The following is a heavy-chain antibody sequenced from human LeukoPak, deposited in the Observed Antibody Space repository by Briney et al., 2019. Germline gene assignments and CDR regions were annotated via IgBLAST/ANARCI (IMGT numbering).Heavy chain of an antibody. J-gene: IGHJ2*01. CDR2: ISGSGGST. V-gene: IGHV3-23*01. CDR3: ARDPCYSWWYFDL. CDR1: GFTFSSYA. D-gene: IGHD2/OR15-2a*01. Sequence: PGGSLRLSCAASGFTFSSYAMSWVRQAPGKGLEWVSAISGSGGSTYYADSVKGRFTISRDNAKNSLYLQMNSLRAEDTAVYYCARDPCYSWWYFDLWGRGTLDTVSS.